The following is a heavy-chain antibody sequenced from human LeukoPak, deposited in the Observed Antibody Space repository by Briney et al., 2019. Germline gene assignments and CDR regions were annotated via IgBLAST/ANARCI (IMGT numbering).Heavy chain of an antibody. CDR2: INHSGST. D-gene: IGHD1-7*01. V-gene: IGHV4-34*01. CDR1: GGPFSGYY. Sequence: SETPSLTCGVYGGPFSGYYWSWIRQPPGKGLEWIGEINHSGSTNHNPSLKSRVTISVDTSKNQFSLKLTSVTAADTAVYYCARGRNWNYGGWFDPWGQGTLVTVSS. J-gene: IGHJ5*02. CDR3: ARGRNWNYGGWFDP.